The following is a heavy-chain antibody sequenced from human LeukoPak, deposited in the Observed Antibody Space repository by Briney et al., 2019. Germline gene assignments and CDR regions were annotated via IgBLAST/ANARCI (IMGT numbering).Heavy chain of an antibody. Sequence: SETLSLTCAVYGGSFSGYYWSWIRQPPGKGLEWIGEINHSESTNYNPSLKSRVTISVDTSKNQFSLKLSSVTAADTAVYYCARHSSGWYVDYWGQGTLVTVSS. CDR1: GGSFSGYY. D-gene: IGHD6-19*01. V-gene: IGHV4-34*01. CDR3: ARHSSGWYVDY. CDR2: INHSEST. J-gene: IGHJ4*02.